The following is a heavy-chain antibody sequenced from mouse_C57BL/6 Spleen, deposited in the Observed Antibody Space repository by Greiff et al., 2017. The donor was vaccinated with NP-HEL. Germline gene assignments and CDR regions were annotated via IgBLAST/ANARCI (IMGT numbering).Heavy chain of an antibody. Sequence: EVKVVESGGGLVKPGGSLKLSCAASGFTFSSYAMSWVRQTPEKRLEWVATISDGGSYTYYPDNVKGRFTISRDTAKNNLYLQMSHLKSDDTAMYYCAREERFAYWGQGTLVTVSA. J-gene: IGHJ3*01. V-gene: IGHV5-4*01. CDR1: GFTFSSYA. CDR3: AREERFAY. CDR2: ISDGGSYT.